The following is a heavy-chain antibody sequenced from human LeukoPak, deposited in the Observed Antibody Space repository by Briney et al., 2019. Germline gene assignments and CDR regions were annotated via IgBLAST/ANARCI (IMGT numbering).Heavy chain of an antibody. V-gene: IGHV3-30*04. Sequence: GGSLRLSCAASGFTFSSYAMHWVRQAPGKGLEWVAVISYDGSNKYYADPVKGRFTISRDNSKNTLYLQMNSLRAEDTALYYCAREDYYFDYWGQGTLVTVSS. CDR3: AREDYYFDY. CDR1: GFTFSSYA. CDR2: ISYDGSNK. J-gene: IGHJ4*02.